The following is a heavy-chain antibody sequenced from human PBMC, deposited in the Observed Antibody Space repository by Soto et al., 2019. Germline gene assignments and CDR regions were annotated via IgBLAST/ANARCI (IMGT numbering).Heavy chain of an antibody. V-gene: IGHV1-18*01. CDR2: ISAYNGNT. D-gene: IGHD4-17*01. J-gene: IGHJ4*02. CDR1: GYTFSTYG. CDR3: ARGYTQSTVTPIRY. Sequence: ASVKVSCKASGYTFSTYGITWVRQAPGQGLEWMGWISAYNGNTNYAQKLQGRLAMTTDTSTSTAYMELRSLRSDDTAVYYCARGYTQSTVTPIRYWGQGTLVTVSS.